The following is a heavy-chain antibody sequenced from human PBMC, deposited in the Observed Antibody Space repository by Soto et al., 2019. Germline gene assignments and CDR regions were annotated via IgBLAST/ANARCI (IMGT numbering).Heavy chain of an antibody. Sequence: QVQLVQSGAEEKKPGASVKVSCKASGYTFTSYAMHWVRQAPGQRLEWMGWINAGNGNTKYSEKFQGRVTITRDTAASTAYMELSSLRSEDTAVYYCARGSGWYFWFDPWGQGTLGTVSS. J-gene: IGHJ5*02. CDR1: GYTFTSYA. V-gene: IGHV1-3*05. CDR2: INAGNGNT. D-gene: IGHD6-19*01. CDR3: ARGSGWYFWFDP.